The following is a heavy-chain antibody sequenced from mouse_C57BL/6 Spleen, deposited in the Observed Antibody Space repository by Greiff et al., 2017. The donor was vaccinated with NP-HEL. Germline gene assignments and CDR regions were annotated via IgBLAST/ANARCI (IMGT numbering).Heavy chain of an antibody. J-gene: IGHJ3*01. V-gene: IGHV5-15*01. CDR3: ARHSADYLFAY. CDR2: ISNLAYSI. CDR1: GFTFSDYG. Sequence: EVMLVESGGGLVQPGGSLKLSCAASGFTFSDYGMAWVRQAPRKGPEWVAFISNLAYSIYYADTVTGRFTISRENAKNTLYLEMSSLRSEDTAMYYCARHSADYLFAYWGQGTLVTVSA. D-gene: IGHD2-4*01.